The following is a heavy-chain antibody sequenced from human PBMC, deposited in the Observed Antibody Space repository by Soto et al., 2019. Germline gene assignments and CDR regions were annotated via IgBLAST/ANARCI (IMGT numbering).Heavy chain of an antibody. CDR3: ARGRTTVVLDY. J-gene: IGHJ4*02. CDR1: GGSFSGYY. D-gene: IGHD4-17*01. Sequence: QVQLQQWGAGLIEPSETLSLSCAVYGGSFSGYYWSWIRQPPGKGLEWIGEINHSGSTNYNPSLKSRVTISVDTSKNQFSLKLSSVTVADTAVYYCARGRTTVVLDYWGQGTLVTVSS. CDR2: INHSGST. V-gene: IGHV4-34*01.